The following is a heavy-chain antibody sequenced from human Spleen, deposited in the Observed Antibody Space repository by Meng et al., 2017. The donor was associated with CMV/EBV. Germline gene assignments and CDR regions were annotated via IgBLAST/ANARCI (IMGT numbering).Heavy chain of an antibody. V-gene: IGHV3-23*01. CDR3: AKDLSQPVSAASVGNWFDP. CDR2: ISGGGANT. J-gene: IGHJ5*02. CDR1: FCSYD. D-gene: IGHD2-2*01. Sequence: FCSYDMSWVRQAPGKGLEWVSVISGGGANTYFADSVRGRFTISRDNSKNTLYLQMNSLRAEDTAVYYCAKDLSQPVSAASVGNWFDPWGQGTLVTVSS.